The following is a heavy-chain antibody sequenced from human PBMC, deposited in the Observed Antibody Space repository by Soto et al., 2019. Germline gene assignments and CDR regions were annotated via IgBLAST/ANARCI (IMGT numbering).Heavy chain of an antibody. CDR1: GFTVSSNY. CDR2: IYSGGST. J-gene: IGHJ5*02. CDR3: GRIVVPLFWFDP. V-gene: IGHV3-53*01. Sequence: GGSLRLSCAASGFTVSSNYMSWVRQAPGKGLEWVSVIYSGGSTYYADSVKGRFTISRDNSKNTLYLQMNSLRAEDTAVYYCGRIVVPLFWFDPWGQGTLVTVSS. D-gene: IGHD1-26*01.